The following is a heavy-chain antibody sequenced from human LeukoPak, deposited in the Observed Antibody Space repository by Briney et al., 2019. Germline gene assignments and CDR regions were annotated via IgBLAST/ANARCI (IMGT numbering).Heavy chain of an antibody. CDR3: AKDRGAVAGLIDY. Sequence: GRSLRLSCAASGFTFSSYAMSWARQAPGKGLEWVSAISGSGGSTYYADSVKGRFTISRDNSKNTLYLQMNSLRAEDTAVYYCAKDRGAVAGLIDYWGQGTLVTVSS. D-gene: IGHD6-19*01. V-gene: IGHV3-23*01. J-gene: IGHJ4*02. CDR1: GFTFSSYA. CDR2: ISGSGGST.